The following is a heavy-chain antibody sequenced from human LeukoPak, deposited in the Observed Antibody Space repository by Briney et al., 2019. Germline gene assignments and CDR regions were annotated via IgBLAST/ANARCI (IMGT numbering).Heavy chain of an antibody. CDR1: GFTVSSNY. Sequence: GGSLRLFCTASGFTVSSNYMSWVRQAPGQGLEWVSVIYSGGSTYYADSVKGRFTISRDNSENTLYLQMNSLRAEDTAVYYCARSDCGGGRCYYFDYWGQGTLVTVSS. CDR2: IYSGGST. CDR3: ARSDCGGGRCYYFDY. D-gene: IGHD2-15*01. J-gene: IGHJ4*02. V-gene: IGHV3-53*01.